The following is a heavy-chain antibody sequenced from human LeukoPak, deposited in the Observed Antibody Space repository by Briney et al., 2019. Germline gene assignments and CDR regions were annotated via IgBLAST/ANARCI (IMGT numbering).Heavy chain of an antibody. V-gene: IGHV3-23*01. D-gene: IGHD7-27*01. CDR1: GFTFTNYG. Sequence: GGTLRLSCAASGFTFTNYGMNWVRQAPGKGLEWVSGIIASGGTTYTADSAKGRFTISRDNSKNTLYLQMNSLRAEDTAVYYCARDLNWGAFDIRGQGTMVSVSS. CDR2: IIASGGTT. CDR3: ARDLNWGAFDI. J-gene: IGHJ3*02.